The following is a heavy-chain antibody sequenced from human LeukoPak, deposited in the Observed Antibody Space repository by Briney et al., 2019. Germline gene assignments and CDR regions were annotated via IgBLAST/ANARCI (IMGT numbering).Heavy chain of an antibody. V-gene: IGHV3-15*01. J-gene: IGHJ3*02. CDR3: TTDSEDDYGENVGAFDI. Sequence: PGGSLRLSCAASGFTFSNAWMSWVRQAPGKGLEWVGRIKSKTDGGTTDYAAPVKGRFTISRDDSKNTLYLQMNSLKTEDTAVYYCTTDSEDDYGENVGAFDIWGQGTMVTVSS. CDR2: IKSKTDGGTT. CDR1: GFTFSNAW. D-gene: IGHD4-17*01.